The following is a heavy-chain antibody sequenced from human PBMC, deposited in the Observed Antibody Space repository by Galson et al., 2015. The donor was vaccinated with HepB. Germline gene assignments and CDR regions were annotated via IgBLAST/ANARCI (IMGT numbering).Heavy chain of an antibody. CDR1: GFTFSSYT. V-gene: IGHV3-21*01. D-gene: IGHD1-26*01. CDR3: VRDSVWGEDPPNFDN. Sequence: SLRLSCAASGFTFSSYTMSWVHQAPGRGLEWVSSIHGSSRYIYYADSLRGRFTISRDNANNSLFLQLNRLEAEDTAVYFCVRDSVWGEDPPNFDNWGQGTLVAVSS. CDR2: IHGSSRYI. J-gene: IGHJ4*02.